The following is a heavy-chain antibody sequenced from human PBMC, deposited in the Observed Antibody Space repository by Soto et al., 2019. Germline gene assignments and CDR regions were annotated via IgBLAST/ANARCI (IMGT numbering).Heavy chain of an antibody. CDR2: IWYDGSNK. J-gene: IGHJ4*02. Sequence: GGSLRLSCAASGFTFSSYGMHGVRQAPGKGLEWVAVIWYDGSNKYYADSVKGRFTISRDNSKNTLYLQMNSLRAEDTAVYYCARPGGYSYGYFDYWGQGTLVTVSS. CDR1: GFTFSSYG. V-gene: IGHV3-33*01. D-gene: IGHD5-18*01. CDR3: ARPGGYSYGYFDY.